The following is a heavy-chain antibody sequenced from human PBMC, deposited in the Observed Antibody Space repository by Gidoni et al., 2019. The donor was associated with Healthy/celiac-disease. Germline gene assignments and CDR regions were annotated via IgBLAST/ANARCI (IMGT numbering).Heavy chain of an antibody. CDR3: TRRDWNYDAFDI. D-gene: IGHD1-7*01. CDR2: IRSKANSYAT. V-gene: IGHV3-73*02. J-gene: IGHJ3*02. Sequence: EVQLVESGGGLVQPGGSLKLYCAGSGFTFSGSAMRWVRQASGKGMEGVGRIRSKANSYATAYAASVKGRFTISRDDSKNTAYLQMNSLKTEDTAVYYCTRRDWNYDAFDIWGQGTMVTVSS. CDR1: GFTFSGSA.